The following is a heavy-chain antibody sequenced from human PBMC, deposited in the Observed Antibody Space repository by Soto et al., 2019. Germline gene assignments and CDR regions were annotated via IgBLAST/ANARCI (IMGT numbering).Heavy chain of an antibody. J-gene: IGHJ3*02. CDR1: GFTCSSYD. V-gene: IGHV3-23*01. Sequence: GGSLRLSCAASGFTCSSYDMSWVRQAPGKGLEWVSTILVGGSTHYPDSVKCRFTISRDNSKNTVFLQMNSLTAGDTAVYYCAKATATGGGAFDICGQGTMVTVSS. CDR2: ILVGGST. CDR3: AKATATGGGAFDI. D-gene: IGHD2-8*02.